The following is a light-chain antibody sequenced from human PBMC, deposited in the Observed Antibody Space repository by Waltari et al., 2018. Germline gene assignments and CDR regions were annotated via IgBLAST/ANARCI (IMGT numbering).Light chain of an antibody. CDR2: GAS. J-gene: IGKJ1*01. CDR3: QKYVNLPAT. V-gene: IGKV3-20*01. Sequence: SCRASQGVGSYLAWYQQKPGQAPRLLIYGASTRATGIPDRFSGSGSGTDFSLTISRLESEDFAVYYCQKYVNLPATFGQGTKVEIK. CDR1: QGVGSY.